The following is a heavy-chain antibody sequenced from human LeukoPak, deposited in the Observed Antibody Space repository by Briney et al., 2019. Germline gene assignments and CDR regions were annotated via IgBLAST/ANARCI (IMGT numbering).Heavy chain of an antibody. CDR2: FDPEDGET. Sequence: ASVKVSCKVSGYTLTELSMHWVRQAPGKGLEWMGGFDPEDGETIYAQKFQGRVTMTRDTSTSTVYMELSSLRSEDTAVYYCARDGRRPLYCSSTSCYNWFDPWGQGTLVTVSS. J-gene: IGHJ5*02. D-gene: IGHD2-2*01. CDR1: GYTLTELS. V-gene: IGHV1-24*01. CDR3: ARDGRRPLYCSSTSCYNWFDP.